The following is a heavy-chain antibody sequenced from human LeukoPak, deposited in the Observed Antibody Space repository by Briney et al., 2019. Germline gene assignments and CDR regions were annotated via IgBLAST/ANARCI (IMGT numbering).Heavy chain of an antibody. D-gene: IGHD3-10*01. Sequence: SETLSLTCTVSGGSISSYYWSWIRQPPGKGLEWIGYIYYSGSTNYNPSLKSRVTISADTSKNQFSLKLSSVTAADTAVYYCARDPSQVRGVTPYWYFDLWGRGTLVTVSS. V-gene: IGHV4-59*01. CDR1: GGSISSYY. CDR2: IYYSGST. J-gene: IGHJ2*01. CDR3: ARDPSQVRGVTPYWYFDL.